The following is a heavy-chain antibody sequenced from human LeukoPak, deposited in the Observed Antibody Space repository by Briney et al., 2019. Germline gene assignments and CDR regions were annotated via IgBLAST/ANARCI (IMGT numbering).Heavy chain of an antibody. V-gene: IGHV1-18*01. CDR2: ISAYNGNT. CDR1: GYTFTSYG. J-gene: IGHJ6*03. D-gene: IGHD6-19*01. Sequence: ASVKVSCKASGYTFTSYGISWVRQAPGQGLEWMGWISAYNGNTNYAQKLQGRVTMTTDTSTSTAYMELRSLRSDDTAVYYCARVVAVAGTVSYYYYYMDVWSKGTTATVSS. CDR3: ARVVAVAGTVSYYYYYMDV.